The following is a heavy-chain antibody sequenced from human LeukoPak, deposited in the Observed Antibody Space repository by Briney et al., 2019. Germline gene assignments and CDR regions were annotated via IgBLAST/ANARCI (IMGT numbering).Heavy chain of an antibody. Sequence: GGSLRLSCVASGFTVSSNFMAGIRQAPGKGLEWVSVIYSAGNTYYAGSVKGRFTISRDNSKNTLLLQMNSLRAGDTAMYYCARLTYDILAESLWGQGTLVTVSS. CDR2: IYSAGNT. D-gene: IGHD3-9*01. CDR1: GFTVSSNF. CDR3: ARLTYDILAESL. J-gene: IGHJ4*02. V-gene: IGHV3-66*02.